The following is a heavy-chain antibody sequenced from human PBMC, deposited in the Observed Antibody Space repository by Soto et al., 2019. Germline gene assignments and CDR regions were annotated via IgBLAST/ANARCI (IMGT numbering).Heavy chain of an antibody. CDR2: IWYDGSNK. D-gene: IGHD5-18*01. V-gene: IGHV3-33*01. CDR1: GFTFSSYG. J-gene: IGHJ4*02. Sequence: ESGGGMVQPGRSLRLSCAASGFTFSSYGMHWVRQAPGKGLEWVAVIWYDGSNKYYADSVKGRFTISRDNSKNTLYLQMNSLRAEDTAVYYCARGGYSYGYIGSFDYWGQGTLVTVSS. CDR3: ARGGYSYGYIGSFDY.